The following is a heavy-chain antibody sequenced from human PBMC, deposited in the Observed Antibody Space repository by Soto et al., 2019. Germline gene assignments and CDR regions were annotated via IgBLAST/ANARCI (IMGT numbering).Heavy chain of an antibody. Sequence: QVQLHQWGAGLLKPSETLSLTCAVYGGSFSDQYWTWIRQLPGKGLEWIGEVDHSGSTNYNPSLKSRVTMSVDTSKNQFSLKLISVTAADTAVFYCARGNRRFLEWSFAIRGSFDIWGQGTVVTVSS. V-gene: IGHV4-34*01. CDR1: GGSFSDQY. D-gene: IGHD3-3*01. CDR3: ARGNRRFLEWSFAIRGSFDI. J-gene: IGHJ3*02. CDR2: VDHSGST.